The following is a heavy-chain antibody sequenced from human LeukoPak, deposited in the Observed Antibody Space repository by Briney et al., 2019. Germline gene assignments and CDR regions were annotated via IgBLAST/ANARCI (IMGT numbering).Heavy chain of an antibody. V-gene: IGHV4-39*07. CDR2: IYYSGST. J-gene: IGHJ4*02. CDR1: GGSISSSSYY. CDR3: ARNSDRSYYFDY. Sequence: SETLSLTCTVSGGSISSSSYYWGWIRQPPGKGLEWIGSIYYSGSTYYNPSLKSRVTISVDTSKNQFSLKLSSVTAADTAVYYCARNSDRSYYFDYWGQGTLVTVSS.